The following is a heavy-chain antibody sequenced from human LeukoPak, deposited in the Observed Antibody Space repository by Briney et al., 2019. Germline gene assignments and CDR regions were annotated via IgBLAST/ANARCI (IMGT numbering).Heavy chain of an antibody. V-gene: IGHV3-15*01. CDR1: GFTLSNAW. D-gene: IGHD1-7*01. J-gene: IGHJ4*02. Sequence: GGSLRLSCAASGFTLSNAWMSWVRQAPGKGLEWVGRIKSKTDGGTTDYAAPVKGTFTISRDDSKNTLYLQMNSLKTEDTAVYYCTTGPPTTVDFDYWGQGTLVTVSS. CDR3: TTGPPTTVDFDY. CDR2: IKSKTDGGTT.